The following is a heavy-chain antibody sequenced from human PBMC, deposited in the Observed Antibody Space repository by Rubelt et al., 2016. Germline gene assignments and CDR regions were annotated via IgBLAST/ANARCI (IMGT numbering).Heavy chain of an antibody. CDR3: AGAGRPGEGFVDH. Sequence: QVQLQESGPGLVKPSETLSLTCTVSGGSISSYYWSWIRQPPGKGLEWIGYIYYSRSTNYKPSLKSRVTISVDTSKNPFSVNLGSVTAADTAVYYCAGAGRPGEGFVDHGGQGTLVTVSS. J-gene: IGHJ4*02. CDR2: IYYSRST. CDR1: GGSISSYY. V-gene: IGHV4-59*12. D-gene: IGHD7-27*01.